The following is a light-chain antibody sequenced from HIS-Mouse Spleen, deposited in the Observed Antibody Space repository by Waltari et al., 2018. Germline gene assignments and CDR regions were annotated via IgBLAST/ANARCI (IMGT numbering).Light chain of an antibody. Sequence: QSALTQPASVSGSPGQSITISCTGTSSDVGSSNLVSLYQQHPGKAPKLMIYEGSKRPSGVSNRFSGSKSGNTASLTISGLQAEDEADYYCCSYAGSSTNYVFGTGTKVTVL. V-gene: IGLV2-23*01. CDR3: CSYAGSSTNYV. J-gene: IGLJ1*01. CDR2: EGS. CDR1: SSDVGSSNL.